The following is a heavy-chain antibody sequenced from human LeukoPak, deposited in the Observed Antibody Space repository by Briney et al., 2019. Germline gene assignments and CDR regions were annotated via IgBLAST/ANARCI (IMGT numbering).Heavy chain of an antibody. CDR3: ARGTTGYSSGWYEEN. J-gene: IGHJ3*01. V-gene: IGHV4-59*01. CDR1: GGSISSYC. Sequence: SETLSLTCTVSGGSISSYCWSWIRQPPGKGLEWIGYIYYSGSTNYNPSLKSRVTISVDTSKNQFSLKLSSVTAADTAVYYCARGTTGYSSGWYEENWGQGTMVTVSS. D-gene: IGHD6-19*01. CDR2: IYYSGST.